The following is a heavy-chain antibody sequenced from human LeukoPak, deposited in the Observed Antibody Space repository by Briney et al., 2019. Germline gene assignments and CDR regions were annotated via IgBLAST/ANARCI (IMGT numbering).Heavy chain of an antibody. CDR1: GYTFTGYY. CDR3: ARVIAVAGTKYYGMDV. CDR2: INPNSGGT. J-gene: IGHJ6*02. D-gene: IGHD6-19*01. V-gene: IGHV1-2*02. Sequence: ASVKVSCKASGYTFTGYYMHWVRQAPGQGLEWMGWINPNSGGTNYAQKFQGRVTMTRDTSISTAYMGLSRLRSDDTAVYYCARVIAVAGTKYYGMDVWGQGTTVTVSS.